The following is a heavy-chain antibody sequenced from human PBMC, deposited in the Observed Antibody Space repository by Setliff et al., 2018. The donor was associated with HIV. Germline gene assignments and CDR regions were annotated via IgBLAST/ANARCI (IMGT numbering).Heavy chain of an antibody. CDR2: VYYSGTT. V-gene: IGHV4-39*07. CDR3: GTAMYYYYGLDV. J-gene: IGHJ6*02. D-gene: IGHD2-2*01. Sequence: SETLSLTCTVSGGSISTSGPGYYWGWVRQPPGGGLEWIGSVYYSGTTNYNPSLESRVTISVDTSKNQFSLKLSSVTAADAAVYYCGTAMYYYYGLDVWGQGIRVTVSS. CDR1: GGSISTSGPGYY.